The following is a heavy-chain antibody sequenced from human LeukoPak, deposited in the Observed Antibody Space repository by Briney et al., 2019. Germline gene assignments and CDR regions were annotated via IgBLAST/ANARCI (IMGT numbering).Heavy chain of an antibody. CDR3: ARDMSGDGPGYFQH. V-gene: IGHV4-31*03. CDR1: GGSISSGGYY. J-gene: IGHJ1*01. Sequence: SQTLSLTCTVSGGSISSGGYYWSWIRQHPGKGLEWIGYIYYSGSTYYNPSLKSRVTISVDTSKNQFSLKLSSVTAADTAVYYCARDMSGDGPGYFQHWGQGTLVTVSS. CDR2: IYYSGST. D-gene: IGHD4-17*01.